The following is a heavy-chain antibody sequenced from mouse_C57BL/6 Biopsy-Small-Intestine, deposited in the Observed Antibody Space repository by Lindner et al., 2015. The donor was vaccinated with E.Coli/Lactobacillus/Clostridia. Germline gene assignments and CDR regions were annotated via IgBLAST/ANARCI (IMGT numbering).Heavy chain of an antibody. D-gene: IGHD1-1*01. V-gene: IGHV10-1*01. Sequence: VQLQESGGGLVQPKGSLKLSCAASGFSFNTYAMNWVRQAPGKGLEWVARIRSKSNNYATYYADSVKDRFTISRDDSESMLYLQMNNLKTEDTAMYYCVRQITTYWYLDVWGTGTTVTVSS. CDR3: VRQITTYWYLDV. CDR2: IRSKSNNYAT. CDR1: GFSFNTYA. J-gene: IGHJ1*03.